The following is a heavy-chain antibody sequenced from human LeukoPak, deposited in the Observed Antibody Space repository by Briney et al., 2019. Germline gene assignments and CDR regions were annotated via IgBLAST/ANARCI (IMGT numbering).Heavy chain of an antibody. D-gene: IGHD2-2*01. J-gene: IGHJ4*02. CDR3: ARGWEVVPAAINY. V-gene: IGHV1-8*01. CDR1: GYTFSSYD. CDR2: MNPNSGNT. Sequence: ASVTVSCKASGYTFSSYDINWVRQATGQGLEWMGWMNPNSGNTGYAQKFQGRVTMTRNTAISTAYMELSSLRPEDTAVYYCARGWEVVPAAINYWGQGTLVTVSS.